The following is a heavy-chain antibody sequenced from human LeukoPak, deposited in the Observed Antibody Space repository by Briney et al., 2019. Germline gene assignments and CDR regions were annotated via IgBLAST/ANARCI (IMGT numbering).Heavy chain of an antibody. CDR1: GFTVSSNY. CDR3: ASQYYYYYYMDV. J-gene: IGHJ6*03. CDR2: IYSGGST. V-gene: IGHV3-53*01. Sequence: GGSLRLSCAASGFTVSSNYMSWVRQAPGKGLEWVSVIYSGGSTYYADSVKGRFAIPRGNSKNTLYLQMNSLRAEDTAVYYCASQYYYYYYMDVWGKGTTVTVSS.